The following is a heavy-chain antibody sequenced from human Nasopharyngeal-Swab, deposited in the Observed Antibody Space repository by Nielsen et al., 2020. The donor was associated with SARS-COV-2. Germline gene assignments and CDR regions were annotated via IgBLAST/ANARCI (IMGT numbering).Heavy chain of an antibody. Sequence: SETLSLTCTVSGGSISSSSYYWGWIRQPPGKGLEWIGCIYYSGSTYYNPSLKSRVTISVDTSKNQFSLKLSSVTAADTAVYYCARSSSGWPDYWGQGTLVTVSS. CDR3: ARSSSGWPDY. J-gene: IGHJ4*02. V-gene: IGHV4-39*01. CDR1: GGSISSSSYY. CDR2: IYYSGST. D-gene: IGHD6-19*01.